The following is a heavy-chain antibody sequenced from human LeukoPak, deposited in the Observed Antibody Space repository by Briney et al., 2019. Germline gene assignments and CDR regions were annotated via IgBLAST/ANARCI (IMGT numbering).Heavy chain of an antibody. V-gene: IGHV4-34*01. Sequence: SETLSLTCGVYGGSFSGYFWNWIRQSPGKGLEWIGEINHSGSTNYNPSLKSRVTMSVDTSKNQFSLKLSSVTAADTAVYYCARGGGDGRVAWGVPLDFERWGQGTLVTVSS. D-gene: IGHD3-10*01. CDR2: INHSGST. CDR3: ARGGGDGRVAWGVPLDFER. CDR1: GGSFSGYF. J-gene: IGHJ4*02.